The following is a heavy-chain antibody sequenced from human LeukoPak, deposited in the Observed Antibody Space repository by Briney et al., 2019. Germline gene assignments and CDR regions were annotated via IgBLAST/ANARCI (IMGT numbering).Heavy chain of an antibody. J-gene: IGHJ4*02. Sequence: ASVKVSCKASGGTFCSYAISWVRQAPGQGLEWMGRIIPILGIANYAQKFQGRVTITADKSTSTAYMELSSLRSEDTAVYYCARDHDGATTDYWGQGTLVTVSS. D-gene: IGHD1-26*01. CDR3: ARDHDGATTDY. CDR2: IIPILGIA. CDR1: GGTFCSYA. V-gene: IGHV1-69*04.